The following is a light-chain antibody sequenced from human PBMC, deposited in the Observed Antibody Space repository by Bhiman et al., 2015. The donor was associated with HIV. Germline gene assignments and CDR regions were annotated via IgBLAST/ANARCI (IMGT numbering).Light chain of an antibody. V-gene: IGLV3-1*01. CDR2: QNN. CDR3: QAWDNSAVL. Sequence: SYELAQPPSVSLSPGQTATITCSGDKLGEKFASWYQQKPGQSPILIIYQNNKRASGIPERFSGSISGNTATLTISGTQAMDEADYYCQAWDNSAVLFGGGTKLAVL. J-gene: IGLJ2*01. CDR1: KLGEKF.